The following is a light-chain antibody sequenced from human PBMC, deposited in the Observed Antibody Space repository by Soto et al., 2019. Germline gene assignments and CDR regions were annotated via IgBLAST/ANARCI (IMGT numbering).Light chain of an antibody. CDR1: SSDVGAYNY. CDR3: SSYITRSTVYV. V-gene: IGLV2-14*01. J-gene: IGLJ1*01. Sequence: SALTQPASVSGSPGQSITISCTGTSSDVGAYNYVSWYQQHPGKAPKLMIYEVSNRPSGVSNRFSGSKSGNTASLTISGLQAEDEADYYCSSYITRSTVYVFGTGTKVTVL. CDR2: EVS.